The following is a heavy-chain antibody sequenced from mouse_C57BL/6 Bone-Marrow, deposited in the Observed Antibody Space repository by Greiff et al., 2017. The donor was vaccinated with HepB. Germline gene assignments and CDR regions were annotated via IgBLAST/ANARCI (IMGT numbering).Heavy chain of an antibody. CDR2: ISNLAYSI. CDR1: GFTFSDYG. CDR3: ARHVNYGSSYFDY. J-gene: IGHJ2*01. V-gene: IGHV5-15*01. D-gene: IGHD1-1*01. Sequence: EVKLVESGGGLVQPGGSLKLSCAASGFTFSDYGMAWVRQAPRKGPEWVAFISNLAYSIYYADTVTGRFTISRENAKNTLYLEMSSLRSEDTAMYYCARHVNYGSSYFDYGGQGTTLTVSS.